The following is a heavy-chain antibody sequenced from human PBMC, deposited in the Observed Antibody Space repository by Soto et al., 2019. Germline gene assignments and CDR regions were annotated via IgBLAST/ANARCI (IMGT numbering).Heavy chain of an antibody. CDR1: GGSISSGGYY. Sequence: SETLSLTCTVSGGSISSGGYYWSWIRQHPGKGLEWIGYIYYSGSTYYNPSLKSRVTISVDTSKNQFSLKLSSVTAADTAVYYCARDRSIAVAVNQYFQHWGQGTLVTVSS. J-gene: IGHJ1*01. CDR2: IYYSGST. D-gene: IGHD6-19*01. CDR3: ARDRSIAVAVNQYFQH. V-gene: IGHV4-31*03.